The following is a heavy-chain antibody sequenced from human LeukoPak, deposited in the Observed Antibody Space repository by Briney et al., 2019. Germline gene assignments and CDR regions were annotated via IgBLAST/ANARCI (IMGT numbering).Heavy chain of an antibody. J-gene: IGHJ4*02. CDR1: GASFSSSTYY. D-gene: IGHD6-13*01. CDR2: IYYGGGT. Sequence: SETLSLTCTVSGASFSSSTYYWGWIRQPPGKGLEWIGSIYYGGGTYYNPSLKSRVTMSVDTSQKQFSLKLSSVIAADTAVYYCARHAGGIAAAGTRPFDYWGQGTLVTVSS. CDR3: ARHAGGIAAAGTRPFDY. V-gene: IGHV4-39*01.